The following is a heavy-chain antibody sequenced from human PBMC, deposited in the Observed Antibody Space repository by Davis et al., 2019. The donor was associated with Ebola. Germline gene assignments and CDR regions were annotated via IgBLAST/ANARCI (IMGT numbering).Heavy chain of an antibody. CDR2: ISYDGSNK. CDR3: ARDPGEYNWNDFQLDY. V-gene: IGHV3-30-3*01. D-gene: IGHD1-20*01. J-gene: IGHJ4*02. CDR1: GFTFSSYA. Sequence: PGGSLRLSCAASGFTFSSYAMHWVRQAPGKGLEWVAVISYDGSNKYYADSVKGRFTISRDNSKNILYLQMNSLRPEDTALYYCARDPGEYNWNDFQLDYWGQGTLVTVSS.